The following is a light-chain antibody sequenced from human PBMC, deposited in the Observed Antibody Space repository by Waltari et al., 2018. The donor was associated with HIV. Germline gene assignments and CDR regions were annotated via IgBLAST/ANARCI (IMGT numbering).Light chain of an antibody. CDR2: ENN. J-gene: IGLJ1*01. Sequence: QSVLTQPPSVSAAPGQKVTISCPGRSSNIGNNYVSWYQQLPGTAPKLLIYENNKRPSGIPDRFSGSKSGTSATLGITGLQTGDEADYCCGTWDSSLSAYVFGSGTKVTVL. CDR1: SSNIGNNY. V-gene: IGLV1-51*02. CDR3: GTWDSSLSAYV.